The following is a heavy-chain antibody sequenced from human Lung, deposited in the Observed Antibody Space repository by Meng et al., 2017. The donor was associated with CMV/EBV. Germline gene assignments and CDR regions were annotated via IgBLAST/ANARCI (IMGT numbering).Heavy chain of an antibody. CDR2: ISYDGSNK. CDR1: GFTFSSYA. Sequence: GESLKISCAASGFTFSSYAMHWARQAPGKGLEWVAAISYDGSNKYYADSVKGRFTISRDNSKNTLYLRMNSLRAEDTAVYYCARELRFLEWLLPTSYYYYDMDVWGQGTXVTVSS. D-gene: IGHD3-3*01. CDR3: ARELRFLEWLLPTSYYYYDMDV. J-gene: IGHJ6*02. V-gene: IGHV3-30-3*01.